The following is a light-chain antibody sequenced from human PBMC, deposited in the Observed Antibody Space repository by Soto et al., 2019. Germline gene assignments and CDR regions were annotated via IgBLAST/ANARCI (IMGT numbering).Light chain of an antibody. CDR1: QGISSY. Sequence: DILLTQSPSFLSASVGDRVTITCRASQGISSYLAWYQQKPGKAPKLLISAASTLQSGVPSRFSGSGSGAEFTLTISSLQPDDVATYACQQYNSYFTFGPGTKVHIK. V-gene: IGKV1-9*01. CDR2: AAS. CDR3: QQYNSYFT. J-gene: IGKJ3*01.